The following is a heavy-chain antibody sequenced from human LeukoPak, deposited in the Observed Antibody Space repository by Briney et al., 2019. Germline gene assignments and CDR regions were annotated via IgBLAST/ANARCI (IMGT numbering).Heavy chain of an antibody. Sequence: SETLSLTCTVSGGSISSGGYYWSWIRQHPGKGLEWIGYIYYSGSTYYNPSLKSRVTISVDTSKNQFSLKLSSMTAADTAVYYCARVSGGGTHQLLTDWGQGTLVTVSS. CDR3: ARVSGGGTHQLLTD. CDR1: GGSISSGGYY. D-gene: IGHD2-2*01. J-gene: IGHJ4*02. V-gene: IGHV4-31*03. CDR2: IYYSGST.